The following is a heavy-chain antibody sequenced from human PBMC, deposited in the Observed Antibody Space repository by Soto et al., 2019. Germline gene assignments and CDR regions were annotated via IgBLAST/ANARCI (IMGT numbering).Heavy chain of an antibody. D-gene: IGHD6-19*01. Sequence: GGSLRLSCGASGFMFSTFAMSWVRQAPGKGLERVAGISDSGDRTYHADSVKGRFTISRDNSKNTLYLQMNSLRAEDTAVYYCARDQSEQWLVPYYYYGMDVWGQGTTVTVSS. CDR3: ARDQSEQWLVPYYYYGMDV. J-gene: IGHJ6*02. V-gene: IGHV3-23*01. CDR2: ISDSGDRT. CDR1: GFMFSTFA.